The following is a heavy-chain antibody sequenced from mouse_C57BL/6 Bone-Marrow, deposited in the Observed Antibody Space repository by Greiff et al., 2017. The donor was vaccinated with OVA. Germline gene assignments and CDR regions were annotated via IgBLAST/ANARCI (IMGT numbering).Heavy chain of an antibody. Sequence: QVQLQQSGAELVKPGASVKISCKASGYAFSSYWMNWVKQRPGKGLEWIGQIYPGDGDTNYNGKFKGKATLTADKSSSTAYMQLSSLTSEDSAVYFCAREDYYGYDGGYFDYWGQGTTLTVSS. CDR3: AREDYYGYDGGYFDY. D-gene: IGHD2-2*01. V-gene: IGHV1-80*01. J-gene: IGHJ2*01. CDR1: GYAFSSYW. CDR2: IYPGDGDT.